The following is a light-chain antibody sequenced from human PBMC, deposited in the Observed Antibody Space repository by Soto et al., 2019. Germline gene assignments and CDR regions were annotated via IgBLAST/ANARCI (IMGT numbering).Light chain of an antibody. CDR1: QSVSTN. Sequence: EIVMTQSPATLSVSPGERATLSCRASQSVSTNLLWYQQKPGQAPRLLIYGASTRATGIPARFSGSGSGTEFTLTISSLQSEDFAVYYCQQHNNWPRTFGQGTRWIS. V-gene: IGKV3-15*01. J-gene: IGKJ1*01. CDR3: QQHNNWPRT. CDR2: GAS.